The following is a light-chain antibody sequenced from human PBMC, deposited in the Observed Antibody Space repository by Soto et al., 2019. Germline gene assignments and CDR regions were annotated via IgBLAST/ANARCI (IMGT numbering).Light chain of an antibody. CDR2: AAS. Sequence: EIVMTQSPATLSVSPGERATLSCRASQSVRSNLAWYQQKPGQAPRLVIYAASTRATGIPDRFSGSVSGTEFTLTISSLQSEDFATYYCQEANTFPFTFGPGTKVDVK. CDR1: QSVRSN. CDR3: QEANTFPFT. J-gene: IGKJ3*01. V-gene: IGKV3-15*01.